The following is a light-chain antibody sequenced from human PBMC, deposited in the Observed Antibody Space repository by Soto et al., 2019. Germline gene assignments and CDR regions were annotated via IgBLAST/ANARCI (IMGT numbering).Light chain of an antibody. J-gene: IGLJ2*01. CDR3: SSYTSSNTL. V-gene: IGLV2-14*01. CDR1: SSDVGDYKY. Sequence: QSALTQPASGSGSPGQSITISCTGTSSDVGDYKYVSWYQQHPGKAPKLMIYEVSNRPSGVSNRFSGSKSGNTASLTISGLQAEDEADYYCSSYTSSNTLFGGGTKVTVL. CDR2: EVS.